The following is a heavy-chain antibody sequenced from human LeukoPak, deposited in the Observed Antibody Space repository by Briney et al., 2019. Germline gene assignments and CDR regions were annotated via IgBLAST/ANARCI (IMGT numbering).Heavy chain of an antibody. CDR2: IKQDGSEK. J-gene: IGHJ4*02. D-gene: IGHD6-6*01. Sequence: PGGSLRLSCAASGFTFSRYWMSWLRQAPGKGLEWVANIKQDGSEKYYVDSVKGRFTISRDNAKNSLYLQMNSLRAEDTAVYYCARVSIWPKYSSSSGPADYWGEGTLVTVSS. CDR1: GFTFSRYW. V-gene: IGHV3-7*04. CDR3: ARVSIWPKYSSSSGPADY.